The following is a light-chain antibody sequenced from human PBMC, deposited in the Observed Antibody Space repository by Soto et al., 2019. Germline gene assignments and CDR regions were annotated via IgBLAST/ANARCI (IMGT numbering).Light chain of an antibody. CDR1: TRDVGGYTY. CDR3: SSYAGSYSYV. Sequence: QSAPTQPRSVSGSPGQSVTISCTGTTRDVGGYTYVSWYQQHPGKAPKMMIYDVSKRPSGVPDRFSGSKSGYTASLTISGLQAEDEADYYCSSYAGSYSYVFGTGTKVTVL. V-gene: IGLV2-11*01. CDR2: DVS. J-gene: IGLJ1*01.